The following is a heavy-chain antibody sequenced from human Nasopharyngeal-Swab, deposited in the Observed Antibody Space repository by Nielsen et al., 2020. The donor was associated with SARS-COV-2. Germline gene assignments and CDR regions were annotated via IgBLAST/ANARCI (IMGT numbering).Heavy chain of an antibody. CDR2: ISYDGSNK. CDR1: GFTFSSYA. D-gene: IGHD4-23*01. J-gene: IGHJ2*01. V-gene: IGHV3-30-3*01. Sequence: GESLKISCAASGFTFSSYAMHWVRQAPGKGLEWVAVISYDGSNKYYADSVKGRFTISRDNSKNTLYLQMNSLRAEDTAVYYCASAYGSSYWYFDLRGRGTRVTVSS. CDR3: ASAYGSSYWYFDL.